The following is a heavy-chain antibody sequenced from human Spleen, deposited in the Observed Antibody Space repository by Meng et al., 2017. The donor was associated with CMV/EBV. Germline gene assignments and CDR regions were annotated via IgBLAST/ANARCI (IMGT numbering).Heavy chain of an antibody. CDR2: IYYSGST. Sequence: GPILAHPSETLFLPVTVSGGSISSSSYYWGWIRQPPGKGLEWIGSIYYSGSTYYNPSLKSRVTISVDTSKNQFSLKLSSVTAADTAVYYCARDRYCSGGSCYFDYWGQGTLVTVSS. CDR3: ARDRYCSGGSCYFDY. J-gene: IGHJ4*02. D-gene: IGHD2-15*01. CDR1: GGSISSSSYY. V-gene: IGHV4-39*07.